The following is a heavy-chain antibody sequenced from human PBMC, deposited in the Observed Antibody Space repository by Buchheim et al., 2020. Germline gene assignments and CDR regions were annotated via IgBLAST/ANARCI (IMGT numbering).Heavy chain of an antibody. J-gene: IGHJ2*01. CDR2: ISSSGSTI. CDR3: ARPGWYQLLLSNWYFDL. D-gene: IGHD2-2*01. Sequence: EVQLVESGGGLVQPGGSLRLSCAASGFTFSSYEMNWVRQAPGKGLEWVSYISSSGSTIYYADSVKGRFTISRDNAKNSLYLQMNSLRAEDTAVYYCARPGWYQLLLSNWYFDLWGRGTL. CDR1: GFTFSSYE. V-gene: IGHV3-48*03.